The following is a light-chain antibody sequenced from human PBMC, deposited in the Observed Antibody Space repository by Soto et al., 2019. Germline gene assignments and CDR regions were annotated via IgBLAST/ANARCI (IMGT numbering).Light chain of an antibody. CDR1: SSDVGGYNY. V-gene: IGLV2-14*01. J-gene: IGLJ1*01. CDR2: EVS. CDR3: SSYTSGSTPCV. Sequence: QSVRTQPASVSGSPGQSITISCTGTSSDVGGYNYVSWYQQHPGKAPKLMIYEVSNRPSGVSNRFSGSKSGNTASLTISGLQADDEADYYCSSYTSGSTPCVFGTGTKVTVL.